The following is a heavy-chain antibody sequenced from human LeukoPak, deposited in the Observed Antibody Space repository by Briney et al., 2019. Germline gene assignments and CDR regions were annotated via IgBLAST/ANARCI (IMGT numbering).Heavy chain of an antibody. CDR1: GGTFSSYA. CDR2: IIPIFGTA. CDR3: WGGGWKKPFDY. D-gene: IGHD2-21*01. V-gene: IGHV1-69*13. J-gene: IGHJ4*02. Sequence: ASVKVSCKASGGTFSSYAISWVRQAPGQGLEWMGGIIPIFGTANYAQKFQGRVMITADESTSTAYMELSSLRSEDTAVYYCWGGGWKKPFDYWGQGTLVTVSS.